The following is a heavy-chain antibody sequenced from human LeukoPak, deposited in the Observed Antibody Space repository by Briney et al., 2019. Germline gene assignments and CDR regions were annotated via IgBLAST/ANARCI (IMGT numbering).Heavy chain of an antibody. D-gene: IGHD3-10*01. CDR3: AKDLSVLWFGESS. CDR1: GFTFSSHA. CDR2: ISGSGGST. V-gene: IGHV3-23*01. J-gene: IGHJ4*02. Sequence: PGGSLRLSCAASGFTFSSHAMSWVRQAPGKGLEWVSAISGSGGSTYYADSVKGRFTISRDNSKNTLYLQMNSLRAEDTAVYYCAKDLSVLWFGESSWGQGTLVTVSS.